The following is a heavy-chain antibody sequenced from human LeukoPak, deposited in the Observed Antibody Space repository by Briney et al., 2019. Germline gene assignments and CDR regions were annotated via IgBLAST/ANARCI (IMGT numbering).Heavy chain of an antibody. CDR3: ARGRYYYDSSGYRPLDY. D-gene: IGHD3-22*01. CDR2: IWYDGSNK. J-gene: IGHJ4*02. Sequence: GGSLRLSCAASGFTFSSYGMHWVRQAPGKGLEWVAVIWYDGSNKYYADSVKGRFTISRDNSKNTPYLQMNSLRAEDTAVYYCARGRYYYDSSGYRPLDYWGQGTLVTVSS. CDR1: GFTFSSYG. V-gene: IGHV3-33*01.